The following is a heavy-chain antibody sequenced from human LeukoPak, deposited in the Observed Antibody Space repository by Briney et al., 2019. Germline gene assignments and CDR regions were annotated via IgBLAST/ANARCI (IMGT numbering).Heavy chain of an antibody. J-gene: IGHJ4*02. V-gene: IGHV4-61*08. D-gene: IGHD3-22*01. Sequence: SETLSLTCTVSGGSVSSGGYYRSWIRQPPGKGLEWIGYIYYSGSTTYNPSLKSRVTISVDTSKNQFSLKLSSVTAADTAVYYCARATYYYDSSGSYVRYYFDYWGQGTLVTVFS. CDR3: ARATYYYDSSGSYVRYYFDY. CDR1: GGSVSSGGYY. CDR2: IYYSGST.